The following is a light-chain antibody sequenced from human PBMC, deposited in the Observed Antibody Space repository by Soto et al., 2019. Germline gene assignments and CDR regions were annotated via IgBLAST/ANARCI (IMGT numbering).Light chain of an antibody. V-gene: IGKV3-15*01. Sequence: EIVMTQSPATLSVSPGERVTLSCRACQSVSSSLAWYQQKPGQSPRLLIYGASTRATGIPARFSGSGSGTDFTLTISSLQSEDFAVYYCQQYTNWLTFGGGTKVEIK. CDR1: QSVSSS. J-gene: IGKJ4*01. CDR3: QQYTNWLT. CDR2: GAS.